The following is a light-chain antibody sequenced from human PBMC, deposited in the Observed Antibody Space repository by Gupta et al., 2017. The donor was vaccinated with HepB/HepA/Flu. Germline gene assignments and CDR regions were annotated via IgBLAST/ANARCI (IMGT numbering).Light chain of an antibody. CDR3: QQYNSWPLT. CDR2: CAC. Sequence: EIVMTQCPATLSGSPGERATISCRACQSVTSKLALYQKKPGQATITHIYCACDRATVIAARFSGSGSGTEFNLAISSLQSEDFAVYHCQQYNSWPLTFGQGTLVDIK. V-gene: IGKV3-15*01. J-gene: IGKJ5*01. CDR1: QSVTSK.